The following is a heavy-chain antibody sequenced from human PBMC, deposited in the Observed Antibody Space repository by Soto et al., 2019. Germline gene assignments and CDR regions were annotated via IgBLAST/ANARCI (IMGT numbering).Heavy chain of an antibody. CDR1: GGTFSSYA. CDR2: IIPVFGTT. D-gene: IGHD1-1*01. Sequence: QVQLVQSGAEVKKPGSSVKVSCKASGGTFSSYAFTWVRQAPGQGLEWMGRIIPVFGTTNYAQKFQGRVTIIADESTSTAYMGLSSLRSEDTAIYYCARARATTVAFGIWGQGTLVTVSS. CDR3: ARARATTVAFGI. J-gene: IGHJ3*02. V-gene: IGHV1-69*01.